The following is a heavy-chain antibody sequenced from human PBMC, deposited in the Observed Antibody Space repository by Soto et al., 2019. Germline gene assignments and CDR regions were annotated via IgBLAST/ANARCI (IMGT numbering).Heavy chain of an antibody. Sequence: SETLSLTCTVSGGSISSYYWSWIRQPPGKGLEWIGYIYYSGSTNYNPSPKSRVTISVDTSKNQFSLKLSSVTAADTAVYYCARVPGDSSGSRPFDYWGQGTLVTVSS. D-gene: IGHD3-22*01. CDR1: GGSISSYY. CDR3: ARVPGDSSGSRPFDY. CDR2: IYYSGST. V-gene: IGHV4-59*01. J-gene: IGHJ4*02.